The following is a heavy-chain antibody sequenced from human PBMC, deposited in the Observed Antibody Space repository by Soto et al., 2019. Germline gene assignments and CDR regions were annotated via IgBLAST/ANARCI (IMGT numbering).Heavy chain of an antibody. CDR2: MYWHDEM. CDR1: GFSLSGTHVG. D-gene: IGHD1-26*01. Sequence: HITLKESGPMLVRPTQTLTLTCTCSGFSLSGTHVGVCWLSQTQGKALESLALMYWHDEMRYNPSLRNRLSASKDTSKNQVFMTLTHVDPVETATYYCAHIRRLFPTFDYLGPGIPVTVSS. CDR3: AHIRRLFPTFDY. V-gene: IGHV2-5*01. J-gene: IGHJ4*02.